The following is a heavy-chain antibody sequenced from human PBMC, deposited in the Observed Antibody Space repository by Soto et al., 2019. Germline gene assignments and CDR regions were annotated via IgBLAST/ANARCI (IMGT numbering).Heavy chain of an antibody. CDR3: ARDEGGYDILTGYYKAHHFDY. Sequence: ASVKVSCKASGYTFTHFYITWVRQAPGQGLEWMGAISPHNFNTNYAQKFRGRVTLTTEKSTNTAYMDLRSLTSDDTAVYYCARDEGGYDILTGYYKAHHFDYWGQGAHVTVSS. CDR1: GYTFTHFY. D-gene: IGHD3-9*01. CDR2: ISPHNFNT. J-gene: IGHJ4*02. V-gene: IGHV1-18*01.